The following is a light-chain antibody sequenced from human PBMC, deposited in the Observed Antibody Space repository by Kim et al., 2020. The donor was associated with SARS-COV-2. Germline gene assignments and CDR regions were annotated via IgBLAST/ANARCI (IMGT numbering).Light chain of an antibody. Sequence: VSPGERATLSRRASQTVTSHLAWYQQNPGQAPRLLIFGASTRATGVPARFTGSGSGTEFTLTISSLQSEDFAVYYCQQYKNWPLTFGGGTKVDIK. CDR2: GAS. CDR3: QQYKNWPLT. CDR1: QTVTSH. J-gene: IGKJ4*01. V-gene: IGKV3D-15*01.